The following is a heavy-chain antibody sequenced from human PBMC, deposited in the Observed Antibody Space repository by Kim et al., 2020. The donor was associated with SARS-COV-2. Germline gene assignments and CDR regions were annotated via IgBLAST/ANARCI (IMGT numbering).Heavy chain of an antibody. CDR1: GYSFTSYW. CDR3: ARSNLLYYYYMDV. V-gene: IGHV5-51*01. J-gene: IGHJ6*03. Sequence: GESLKISCKGSGYSFTSYWIGWVRQMPGKGLEWMGIIYPGDSDTRYSPSFQGQVTISADKSISTAYLQWSSLKASDTAMYYCARSNLLYYYYMDVWGKGTTVTVSS. CDR2: IYPGDSDT.